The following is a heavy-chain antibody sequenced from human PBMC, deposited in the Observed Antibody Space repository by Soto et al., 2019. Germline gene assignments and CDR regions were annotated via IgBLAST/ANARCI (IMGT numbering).Heavy chain of an antibody. D-gene: IGHD3-3*01. Sequence: QVQLVQSGAEVKKPGSSVKVSCKASGGTFSSYAISWVRQAPGQGLEWMGGIIPIFGTANYAQKFQGRVTITADESTSTAYMELSSLRSEDTAVYYCARRNYDFWSGYHCLGWFDPWGQGTLVTVSS. J-gene: IGHJ5*02. CDR3: ARRNYDFWSGYHCLGWFDP. CDR1: GGTFSSYA. CDR2: IIPIFGTA. V-gene: IGHV1-69*12.